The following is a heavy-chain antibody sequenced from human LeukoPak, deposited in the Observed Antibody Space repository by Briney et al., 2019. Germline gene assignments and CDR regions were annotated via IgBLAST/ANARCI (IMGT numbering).Heavy chain of an antibody. CDR1: GFTFSSYA. J-gene: IGHJ5*01. CDR3: AKDDAWIRFAS. V-gene: IGHV3-23*01. Sequence: GGSLRLSCAASGFTFSSYAMSWVRQAPGKGLEWVSGISPRGDITYYTDSVKGRFTVSRDNFKNTVHLQVNSLRPEDTAVYFCAKDDAWIRFASWGQGILVTVSS. D-gene: IGHD5-12*01. CDR2: ISPRGDIT.